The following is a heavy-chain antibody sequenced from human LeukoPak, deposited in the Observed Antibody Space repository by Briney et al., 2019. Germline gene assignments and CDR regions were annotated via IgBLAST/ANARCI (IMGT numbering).Heavy chain of an antibody. V-gene: IGHV4-59*08. J-gene: IGHJ6*02. D-gene: IGHD5-18*01. CDR3: AKSDTAMGYYYGMDV. CDR2: IYYSGST. Sequence: SETLSLTCTVSGGSISSYYWSWIRQPPGKGLEWIGYIYYSGSTNYNPSLKSRVTISVDTSKNQFSLKLSSVTAADTAVYYRAKSDTAMGYYYGMDVWGQGTTVTVSS. CDR1: GGSISSYY.